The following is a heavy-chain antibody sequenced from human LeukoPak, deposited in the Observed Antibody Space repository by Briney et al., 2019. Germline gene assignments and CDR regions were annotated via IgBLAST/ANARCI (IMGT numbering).Heavy chain of an antibody. J-gene: IGHJ5*02. CDR2: IYYSGST. CDR1: GGSISSRSYD. D-gene: IGHD6-19*01. CDR3: ARESGYSSGPYNWFDP. V-gene: IGHV4-39*07. Sequence: SESLSLACTVSGGSISSRSYDWGWIRQPPGNGLEWIGSIYYSGSTYYNPSLKGRVTISVDTSKNQFSLKLSSVTAADTAVYYCARESGYSSGPYNWFDPWGQGTLVTVSS.